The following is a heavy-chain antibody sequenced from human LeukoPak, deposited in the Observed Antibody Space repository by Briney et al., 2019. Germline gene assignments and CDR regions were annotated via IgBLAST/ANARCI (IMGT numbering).Heavy chain of an antibody. D-gene: IGHD2-15*01. CDR1: GFTFSSYA. J-gene: IGHJ2*01. CDR3: AKDRRIVVVVAATREDWYFDL. CDR2: ISGSGGST. Sequence: TGGSLRLSCAASGFTFSSYAMSWVRQAPGKGLEWVSAISGSGGSTYYADSVKGRFTISRDNSKNTLYLQMNSLRAEDTAVYYCAKDRRIVVVVAATREDWYFDLWGRGTLVTVSS. V-gene: IGHV3-23*01.